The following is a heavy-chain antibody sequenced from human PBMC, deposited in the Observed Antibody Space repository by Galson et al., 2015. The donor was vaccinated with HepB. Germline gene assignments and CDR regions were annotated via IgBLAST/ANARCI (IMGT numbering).Heavy chain of an antibody. CDR1: GYTFTSYG. Sequence: SVKVSCKAPGYTFTSYGISWVRQAPGQGLEWMGWISAYNGNTNYAQKLQGRVTMTTDTSTSTAYMELRSLRSDDTAVYYCARLSRSSSWYYFDYWGQGTLVTVSS. D-gene: IGHD6-13*01. CDR3: ARLSRSSSWYYFDY. J-gene: IGHJ4*02. V-gene: IGHV1-18*04. CDR2: ISAYNGNT.